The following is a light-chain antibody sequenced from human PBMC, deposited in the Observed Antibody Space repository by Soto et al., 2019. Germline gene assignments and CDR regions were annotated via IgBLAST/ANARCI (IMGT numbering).Light chain of an antibody. Sequence: QSVLTQSPSASASLGASVKLTCTLSSGHSSYAIALHQQQPEKGPRYLMKLNSDGSHSKGDVIPDRFSGSSSGAERHLTISILQSEEDADYYRQTWGTGIVVFGGGTKLTVL. CDR2: LNSDGSH. CDR1: SGHSSYA. V-gene: IGLV4-69*01. J-gene: IGLJ2*01. CDR3: QTWGTGIVV.